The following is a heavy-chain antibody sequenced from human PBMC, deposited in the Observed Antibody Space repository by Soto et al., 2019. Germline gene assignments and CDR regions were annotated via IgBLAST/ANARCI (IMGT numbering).Heavy chain of an antibody. CDR2: IYYSGST. D-gene: IGHD2-2*01. Sequence: QLQLQESGPGLVKPSETLSLTCTVSGGSISSSSYYWGWIRQPPGKGLEWIGGIYYSGSTYYNPSLNTRVTISVDTSKNQFSLKLSSVTAAETAVYYCATIGYCSSTSCYPPSVGLNYYYYYMDVWGKGTPVTVSS. CDR3: ATIGYCSSTSCYPPSVGLNYYYYYMDV. V-gene: IGHV4-39*01. CDR1: GGSISSSSYY. J-gene: IGHJ6*03.